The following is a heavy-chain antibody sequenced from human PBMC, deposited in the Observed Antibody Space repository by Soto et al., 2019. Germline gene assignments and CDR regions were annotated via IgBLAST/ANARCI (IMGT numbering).Heavy chain of an antibody. CDR2: IYYSGST. V-gene: IGHV4-39*01. CDR3: ASRALYSSGTFDY. D-gene: IGHD6-19*01. J-gene: IGHJ4*02. Sequence: SETLSLTCTVSGGSISSSSYYWGWIRQPPGKGLEWIGSIYYSGSTYYNPSLKSRVTISVDTSKNQFSLKLSSVTAADTAVYYCASRALYSSGTFDYWGQGTLVTVSS. CDR1: GGSISSSSYY.